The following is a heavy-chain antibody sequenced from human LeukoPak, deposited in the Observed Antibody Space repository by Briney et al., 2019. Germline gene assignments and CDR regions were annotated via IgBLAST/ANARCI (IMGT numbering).Heavy chain of an antibody. CDR3: ARHSDNSGYYYFDY. J-gene: IGHJ4*02. CDR2: IYPGDSDT. Sequence: GKSLKISCKGSGYSFTDYWIGWVRQMPGKGLEWMGIIYPGDSDTRYSPSFQGQVTFSADKSLSTAYLQWSSLKASDTAIYFCARHSDNSGYYYFDYWGQGTLVTVSS. CDR1: GYSFTDYW. V-gene: IGHV5-51*01. D-gene: IGHD3-22*01.